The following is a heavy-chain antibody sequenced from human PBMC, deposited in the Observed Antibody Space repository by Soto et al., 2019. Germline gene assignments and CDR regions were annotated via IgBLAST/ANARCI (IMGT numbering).Heavy chain of an antibody. V-gene: IGHV3-9*01. J-gene: IGHJ3*02. CDR2: ISWNSGSI. Sequence: SLRLSCAASVFTFDDYAMHWVRQAPGKGLEWVSGISWNSGSIGYADSVKGRFTISRDNAKNSLYLQMNSLRAEDTALYYCAKDKDIVVVPAAIQGDAFDIWGQGTMVTVSS. CDR3: AKDKDIVVVPAAIQGDAFDI. D-gene: IGHD2-2*02. CDR1: VFTFDDYA.